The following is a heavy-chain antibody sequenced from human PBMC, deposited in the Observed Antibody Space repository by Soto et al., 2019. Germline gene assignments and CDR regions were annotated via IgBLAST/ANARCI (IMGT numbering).Heavy chain of an antibody. CDR3: ARMGYYDILTGYQTYYYYGMDV. D-gene: IGHD3-9*01. CDR2: IYYSGST. V-gene: IGHV4-39*01. CDR1: GGSISSSSYF. J-gene: IGHJ6*02. Sequence: SETLSLTCTVSGGSISSSSYFWGWIRQPPGKGLEWIGSIYYSGSTYYNPSLKSRVTVSVDTSKNQFSLKLSSVTAADTAVYYCARMGYYDILTGYQTYYYYGMDVWGQGTTVTVSS.